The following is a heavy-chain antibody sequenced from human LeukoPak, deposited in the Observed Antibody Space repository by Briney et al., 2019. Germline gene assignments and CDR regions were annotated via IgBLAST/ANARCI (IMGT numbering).Heavy chain of an antibody. CDR3: ARTYIVVVPAAFYFDY. Sequence: GGSLRLSCAASGFTFSSYSMNWVRQAPGKGLEWVSSISSSSSYIYYADSVKGRFTISRDNAKNSLYLQMNSLRAEDTAVYYCARTYIVVVPAAFYFDYWGQGTLVTVSS. J-gene: IGHJ4*02. CDR2: ISSSSSYI. D-gene: IGHD2-2*01. CDR1: GFTFSSYS. V-gene: IGHV3-21*01.